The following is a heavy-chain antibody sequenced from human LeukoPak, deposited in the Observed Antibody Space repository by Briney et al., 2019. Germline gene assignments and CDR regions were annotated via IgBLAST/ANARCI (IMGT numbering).Heavy chain of an antibody. V-gene: IGHV1-2*02. J-gene: IGHJ4*02. CDR3: ARDIGGKQSSGWRN. Sequence: GASVKVSCKASGYTFTSYYMHWVRQAPGQGLEWMGWINPNSGGTNYAQKFQGRVTMTRDTSISTAYMELSRLRSDDTAVYYCARDIGGKQSSGWRNWGQGTLVTVSS. CDR1: GYTFTSYY. D-gene: IGHD6-19*01. CDR2: INPNSGGT.